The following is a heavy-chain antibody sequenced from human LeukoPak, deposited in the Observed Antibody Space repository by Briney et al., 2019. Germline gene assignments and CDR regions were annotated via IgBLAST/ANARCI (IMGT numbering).Heavy chain of an antibody. J-gene: IGHJ4*02. D-gene: IGHD3-3*01. CDR2: MFHSGST. V-gene: IGHV4-38-2*01. CDR3: ARHHGNFWSGYYIY. CDR1: GYSIRSGYY. Sequence: SETLSLTCAVSGYSIRSGYYWGWIRQPPGKGLEWIGSMFHSGSTYYNPSLKSRVTISVDTSKNQFSLKLTSVTAADTAVYYCARHHGNFWSGYYIYWGQGILVAVFS.